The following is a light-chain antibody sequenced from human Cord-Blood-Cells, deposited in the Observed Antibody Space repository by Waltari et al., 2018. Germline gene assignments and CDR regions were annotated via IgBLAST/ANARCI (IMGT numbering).Light chain of an antibody. V-gene: IGKV3-11*01. Sequence: EIVLTQSPATLSLSPGERATLPCRASQSVSSYLAWYQQKPGQAPRLLIYDASNRATGIPARFSGSGSGTDFTLTISSLEPEDFAVYYCQQRSNWPPYTFGQGTKLEIE. CDR3: QQRSNWPPYT. CDR1: QSVSSY. CDR2: DAS. J-gene: IGKJ2*01.